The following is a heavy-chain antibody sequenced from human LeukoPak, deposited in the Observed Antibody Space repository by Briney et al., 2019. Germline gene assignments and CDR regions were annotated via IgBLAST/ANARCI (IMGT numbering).Heavy chain of an antibody. CDR2: INPTSGST. D-gene: IGHD2-2*01. Sequence: ASVKVSCKASGYTFTSSYMHWVRQAPGQGLEWMGIINPTSGSTNYAQKFQGRVTMTRDTSTSTVYMELSSLRSEDTAVYYCARDFEVWYQARTLYYMDVWGKGTTVTVSS. CDR3: ARDFEVWYQARTLYYMDV. J-gene: IGHJ6*03. CDR1: GYTFTSSY. V-gene: IGHV1-46*01.